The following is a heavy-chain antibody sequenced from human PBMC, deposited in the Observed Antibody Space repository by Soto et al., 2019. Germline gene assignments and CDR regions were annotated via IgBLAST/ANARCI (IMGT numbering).Heavy chain of an antibody. J-gene: IGHJ3*02. CDR1: GFTWSSYA. CDR2: ISGSGGTT. CDR3: AKTANGWFSAFDI. Sequence: EVQLLESGGGLVQPGGSLRLSCAASGFTWSSYAISVGRQAPGKWLEWVSAISGSGGTTYYADSVKGRFTFSRDNSKNTRYLQLNSLRAEDTAVYYCAKTANGWFSAFDIWGKGTMVTVYS. V-gene: IGHV3-23*01. D-gene: IGHD6-19*01.